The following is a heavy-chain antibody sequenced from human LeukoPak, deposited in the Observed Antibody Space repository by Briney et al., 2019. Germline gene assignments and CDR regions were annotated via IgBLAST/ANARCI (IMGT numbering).Heavy chain of an antibody. CDR3: ARGQNVEMATTSPLGY. V-gene: IGHV3-11*04. CDR1: GFTFSDYY. D-gene: IGHD5-24*01. J-gene: IGHJ4*02. CDR2: ISSSGSTI. Sequence: TTGGSLRLSCAASGFTFSDYYMSWIRQAPGKGLEWVSYISSSGSTIYYADSVKGRFTISRDNAKNSLYLQMNSLRAEDTAVYYCARGQNVEMATTSPLGYWGQGTPVTVSS.